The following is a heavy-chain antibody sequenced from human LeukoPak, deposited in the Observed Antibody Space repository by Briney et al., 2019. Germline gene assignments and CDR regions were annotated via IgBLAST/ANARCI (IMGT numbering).Heavy chain of an antibody. D-gene: IGHD7-27*01. Sequence: SETLSLTCGVYGGSFSGYYWSWIRQPPGKGLEWIGEVSQTGSGRTNYNPSLKSRVTISADASKNQFSLKLSSVTAADTAVYYCARLILTGDFDYWGQGTLVTVSS. J-gene: IGHJ4*02. CDR1: GGSFSGYY. V-gene: IGHV4-34*01. CDR3: ARLILTGDFDY. CDR2: VSQTGSGRT.